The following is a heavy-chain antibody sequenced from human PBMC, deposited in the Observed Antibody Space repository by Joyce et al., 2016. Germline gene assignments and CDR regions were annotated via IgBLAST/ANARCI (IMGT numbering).Heavy chain of an antibody. CDR1: GFAFNSYG. V-gene: IGHV3-30*18. D-gene: IGHD3-10*01. J-gene: IGHJ4*02. CDR2: ISHDGSDK. CDR3: AKDRGRYGSGSYSLDY. Sequence: QVHLVESGGGVVQPGRSLTLSCKASGFAFNSYGMVWVRQAPGKGLEWVALISHDGSDKFDGDSVKGRITVARDNPENTLYLQMNTLRLDDTALYYCAKDRGRYGSGSYSLDYWGQGALVTVSS.